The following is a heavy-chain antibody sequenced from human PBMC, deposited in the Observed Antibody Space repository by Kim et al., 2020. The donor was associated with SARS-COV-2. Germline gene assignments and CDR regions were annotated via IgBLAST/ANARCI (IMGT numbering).Heavy chain of an antibody. CDR3: ARVVAGGIDAFDI. Sequence: SETLSLTCAVSGDSVSSGSYYWTWIRQPPGKGLEWIGYLFYNGITSFSPSLKRRVTISVDSSKNQISLRLASVTAADTAVYYCARVVAGGIDAFDIWGQGAMVTVSS. J-gene: IGHJ3*02. V-gene: IGHV4-61*01. D-gene: IGHD6-19*01. CDR2: LFYNGIT. CDR1: GDSVSSGSYY.